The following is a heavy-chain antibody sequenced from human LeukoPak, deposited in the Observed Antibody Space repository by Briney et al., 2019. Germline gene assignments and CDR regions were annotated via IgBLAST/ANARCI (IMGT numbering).Heavy chain of an antibody. D-gene: IGHD1-1*01. Sequence: PSETLSLTCAVSGGSISNYYWSWIRQAPGTAPQWIGYIYYSGFTNYNPPLQSRVTMSIDRSKNQFSLTLSSVTAADTAVYYCARHPVVTGSWAYYFDYWGQGILVTVSS. CDR1: GGSISNYY. CDR2: IYYSGFT. J-gene: IGHJ4*02. V-gene: IGHV4-59*08. CDR3: ARHPVVTGSWAYYFDY.